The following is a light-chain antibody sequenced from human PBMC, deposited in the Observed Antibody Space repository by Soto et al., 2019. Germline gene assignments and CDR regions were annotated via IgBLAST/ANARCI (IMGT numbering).Light chain of an antibody. Sequence: QSVLTQPASVSGSPGQSITVSCTGTSSDVGGYDYVSWYQHPPGKAPKLLIYEVNNRPSGVSYRFSGSKSGNTASLTISGLQADDEAEYYCASYTRSSPLFVFGTGTKLTVL. V-gene: IGLV2-14*01. J-gene: IGLJ1*01. CDR1: SSDVGGYDY. CDR2: EVN. CDR3: ASYTRSSPLFV.